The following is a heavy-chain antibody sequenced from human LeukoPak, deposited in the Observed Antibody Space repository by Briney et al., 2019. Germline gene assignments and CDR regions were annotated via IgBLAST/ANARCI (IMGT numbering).Heavy chain of an antibody. CDR3: ARESRYCIGDSCYPNAFDV. V-gene: IGHV1-8*01. J-gene: IGHJ3*01. D-gene: IGHD2-15*01. CDR2: MNPNSGNT. Sequence: GASVKVSCKASGYTFTSYDINWVRQATGQGLEWMGWMNPNSGNTGYAQKFQGRVTMTRNTSISTAYMELSSLRSEDTAMYYCARESRYCIGDSCYPNAFDVWGQGTMVTISS. CDR1: GYTFTSYD.